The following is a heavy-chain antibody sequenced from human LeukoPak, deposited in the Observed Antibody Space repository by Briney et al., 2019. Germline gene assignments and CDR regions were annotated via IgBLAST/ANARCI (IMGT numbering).Heavy chain of an antibody. CDR2: IYYSGST. CDR1: GGSISSGGYY. V-gene: IGHV4-31*03. D-gene: IGHD6-13*01. J-gene: IGHJ3*02. Sequence: SQTLSLTCTVSGGSISSGGYYWSWIRQHPGKGLEWIGYIYYSGSTYYNPSLKSRVTISVDTSKNQFSLKLSSVTAADTAVYYCVRDSSSWYAFDIWGQGTMVTVSS. CDR3: VRDSSSWYAFDI.